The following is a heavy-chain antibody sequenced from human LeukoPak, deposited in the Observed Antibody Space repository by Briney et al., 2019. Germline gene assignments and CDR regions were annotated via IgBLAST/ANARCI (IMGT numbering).Heavy chain of an antibody. J-gene: IGHJ4*02. CDR3: ARNENSGWGYFDY. V-gene: IGHV3-23*01. D-gene: IGHD5-12*01. CDR2: IGGSNGIT. CDR1: RFTFNSYA. Sequence: GGSLRLSCAASRFTFNSYAVSWVRQAPGKGLEWVSVIGGSNGITFYVGSVKGRFTISRDNSKDTLYLQMISMRAEDTAVYYCARNENSGWGYFDYWGQGTLVTVSS.